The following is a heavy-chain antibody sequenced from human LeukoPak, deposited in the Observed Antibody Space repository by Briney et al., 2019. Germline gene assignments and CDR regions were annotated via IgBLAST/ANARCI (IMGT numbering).Heavy chain of an antibody. CDR3: ARATTGEADY. D-gene: IGHD7-27*01. CDR2: IIPILGIA. J-gene: IGHJ4*02. V-gene: IGHV1-69*02. CDR1: GGTFSSYT. Sequence: ASVKVSCKASGGTFSSYTISWVRQAPGQGLEWMGRIIPILGIANYAQKFQGRVTITADNSTSTAYMELSSLRSEDTAVYYCARATTGEADYWGQGTLVTVSS.